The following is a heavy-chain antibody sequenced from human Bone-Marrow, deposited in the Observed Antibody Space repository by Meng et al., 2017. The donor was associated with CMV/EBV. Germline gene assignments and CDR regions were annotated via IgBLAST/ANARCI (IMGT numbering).Heavy chain of an antibody. V-gene: IGHV1-2*02. CDR1: GYRLSDYY. Sequence: ASMKVSCNASGYRLSDYYIHWVRQAPGQGLEWMGWMNPTSGFAHYAQKFQGRVTLTRDTSISTGYMELRRLTSDDTAVYYCAKDSSDYGGSYFDYWGQGTLVTVSS. CDR3: AKDSSDYGGSYFDY. CDR2: MNPTSGFA. D-gene: IGHD4/OR15-4a*01. J-gene: IGHJ4*02.